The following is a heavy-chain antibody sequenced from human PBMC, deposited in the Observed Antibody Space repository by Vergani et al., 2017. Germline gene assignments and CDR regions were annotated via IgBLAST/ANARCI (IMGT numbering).Heavy chain of an antibody. CDR3: TTDLGYYDSSGYYYVNWAEYFQH. CDR2: ISDNGGTT. Sequence: EVQLLESGGDLVQPGGSLRLSCAASGFTFRNYAMTWVRQAPGKGLEWVSIISDNGGTTYYADSVKGRFTISRDNSKDTLYLQMNSLRAEDTAVYYCTTDLGYYDSSGYYYVNWAEYFQHWGQGTLVTVSS. V-gene: IGHV3-23*01. CDR1: GFTFRNYA. D-gene: IGHD3-22*01. J-gene: IGHJ1*01.